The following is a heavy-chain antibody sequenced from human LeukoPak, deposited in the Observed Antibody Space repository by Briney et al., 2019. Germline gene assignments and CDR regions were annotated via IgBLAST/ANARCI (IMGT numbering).Heavy chain of an antibody. CDR3: AKDLLEITGAFDI. CDR2: FSVSDATT. Sequence: GGSLRLSCAASGFTFSTYAMSWVRQAPGKGLEWVSGFSVSDATTYYADSVKGRFTISRDNSKNTLYLQMNSLRAEDTAVYYCAKDLLEITGAFDIWGQGTVVTVSS. J-gene: IGHJ3*02. D-gene: IGHD3-16*01. V-gene: IGHV3-23*01. CDR1: GFTFSTYA.